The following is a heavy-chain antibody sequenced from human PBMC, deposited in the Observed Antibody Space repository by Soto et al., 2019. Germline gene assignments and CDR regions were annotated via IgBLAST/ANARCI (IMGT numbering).Heavy chain of an antibody. CDR3: ARDRSQGHCSGGSCAIYYYYGMDV. Sequence: TGGSLRLSCAASGFTFSSYEMNWVRQAPGKGLEWVSYISSSGSTIHYADSVKGRLTISRDNAKNSLYLQMNSLRAEDTAVYYCARDRSQGHCSGGSCAIYYYYGMDVWGQGTTVTVSS. V-gene: IGHV3-48*03. CDR2: ISSSGSTI. CDR1: GFTFSSYE. J-gene: IGHJ6*01. D-gene: IGHD2-15*01.